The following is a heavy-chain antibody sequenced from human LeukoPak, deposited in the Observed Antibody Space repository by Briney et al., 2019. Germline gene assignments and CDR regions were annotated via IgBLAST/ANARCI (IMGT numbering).Heavy chain of an antibody. CDR3: ARGEESYDYWSGYSRGYAFDI. J-gene: IGHJ3*02. V-gene: IGHV1-69*13. Sequence: SVKVSCKASGGTFSSYAISWVRQAPGQGLEWMGGIIPIFGTANYAQKFQGRVTITADESTSTAYMELSSLRSEDTAVYYCARGEESYDYWSGYSRGYAFDIWGQGTMVTVSS. CDR2: IIPIFGTA. D-gene: IGHD3-3*01. CDR1: GGTFSSYA.